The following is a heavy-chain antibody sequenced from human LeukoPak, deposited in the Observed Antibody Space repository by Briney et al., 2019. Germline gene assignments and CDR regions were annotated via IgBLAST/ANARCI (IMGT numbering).Heavy chain of an antibody. CDR3: AGGGSNYPDY. Sequence: ASVKVSCKGSGYTFRNHGFTWVRQAPGQGLEWMGWISTHNGDTSYAQSLQDRVTMTIDTSTSTAYMELRSLRSDDTAVYYCAGGGSNYPDYWGQGTLVIVSS. D-gene: IGHD1-26*01. J-gene: IGHJ4*02. CDR2: ISTHNGDT. CDR1: GYTFRNHG. V-gene: IGHV1-18*01.